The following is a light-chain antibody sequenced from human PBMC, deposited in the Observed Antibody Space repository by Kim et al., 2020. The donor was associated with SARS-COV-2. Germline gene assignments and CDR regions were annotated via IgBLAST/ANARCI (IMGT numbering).Light chain of an antibody. J-gene: IGKJ2*01. V-gene: IGKV1-8*01. CDR3: KQYYIYPYT. CDR2: AAS. Sequence: AIRITQSPSSLSASTGDRVTITCRASQGISSYLAWYQQKPGKAPKLLIYAASTLQSGVPSRFSGSGSGTDFTLTISCLQSEDFATYYCKQYYIYPYTSGQGTKLEI. CDR1: QGISSY.